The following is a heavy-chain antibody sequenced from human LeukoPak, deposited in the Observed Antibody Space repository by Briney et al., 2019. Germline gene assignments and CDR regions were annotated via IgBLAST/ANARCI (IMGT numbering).Heavy chain of an antibody. D-gene: IGHD3-16*01. CDR2: IHYKGNT. CDR3: ARGDIGAFDL. CDR1: GGSISSYY. V-gene: IGHV4-59*01. Sequence: SETLSLTCSVSGGSISSYYWSWIRQPPGKGLEWIGYIHYKGNTNSNPSLKSRVTISVDTSNAQFSLKLTSVTAADTATYYCARGDIGAFDLWGQGTMVTVSS. J-gene: IGHJ3*01.